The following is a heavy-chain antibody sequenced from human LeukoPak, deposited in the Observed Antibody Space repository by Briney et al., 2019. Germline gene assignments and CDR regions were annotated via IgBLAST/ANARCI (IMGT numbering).Heavy chain of an antibody. D-gene: IGHD6-19*01. Sequence: PETLSLTCTVSGGSLRRYYWTWIRQPPRKRLEWIGYVLYRGRTNYTPPPKSRVTISVDTSKNQFSLKLISVTAADTAVYFCARSSQYNSGWYAYWGQGTLVTVSS. CDR1: GGSLRRYY. CDR2: VLYRGRT. J-gene: IGHJ4*02. CDR3: ARSSQYNSGWYAY. V-gene: IGHV4-59*01.